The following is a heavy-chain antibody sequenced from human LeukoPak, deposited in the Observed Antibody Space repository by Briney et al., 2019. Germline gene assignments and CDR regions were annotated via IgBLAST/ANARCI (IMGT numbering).Heavy chain of an antibody. J-gene: IGHJ2*01. CDR1: GGSISSYY. CDR3: ARNTESNGYFIGYLDL. Sequence: PSETLSLTCTVSGGSISSYYWSWTRQPPGKGLEWIGYIYTSGITNYNPSLKSRVTISVETRKNQFSLKVTSVTAADTAVYYCARNTESNGYFIGYLDLWGRGNLITVSS. CDR2: IYTSGIT. V-gene: IGHV4-4*09. D-gene: IGHD3-22*01.